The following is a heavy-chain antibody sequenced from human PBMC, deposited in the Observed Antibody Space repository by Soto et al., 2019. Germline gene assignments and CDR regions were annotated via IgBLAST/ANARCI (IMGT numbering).Heavy chain of an antibody. CDR2: IYYSGST. D-gene: IGHD3-10*01. CDR1: GGSISSSSYY. V-gene: IGHV4-39*01. J-gene: IGHJ6*03. Sequence: SETLSLTCTVSGGSISSSSYYWGWIRQPPGKGLEWIGSIYYSGSTYYNPSLKSRVTISVDTSKNQFSLKLSSVTAADTAVYYCARRRGGSGSYYYYYYYMEVWGKGTTVTVSS. CDR3: ARRRGGSGSYYYYYYYMEV.